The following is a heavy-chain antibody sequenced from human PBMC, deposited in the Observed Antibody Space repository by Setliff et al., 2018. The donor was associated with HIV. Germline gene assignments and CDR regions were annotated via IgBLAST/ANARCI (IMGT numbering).Heavy chain of an antibody. V-gene: IGHV4-61*09. CDR3: ARWVYNSAWSLDY. CDR1: GGSVNSGNYH. D-gene: IGHD6-19*01. J-gene: IGHJ4*02. Sequence: PSETLSLTCSVSGGSVNSGNYHWAWIRQPAGKGLEWIGHIYTSGSPHYKPSLTSRLTTSLDTSRNQFSLKLTSVTAADSATYYCARWVYNSAWSLDYWGQGTLVTVSS. CDR2: IYTSGSP.